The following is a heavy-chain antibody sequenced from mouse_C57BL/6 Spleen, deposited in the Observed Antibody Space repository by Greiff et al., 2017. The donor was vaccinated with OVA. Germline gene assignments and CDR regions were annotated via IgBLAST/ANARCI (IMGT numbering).Heavy chain of an antibody. Sequence: QVQLQQPGAELVRPGSSVKLSCKASGYTFTSYWMDWVKQRPGQGLEWIGNIYPSDSETHYNQKFKDKATLTVDKSSSTAYMQLSSLTSEASAVYYCARDYSWYFDYWGQGTTLTVSS. J-gene: IGHJ2*01. CDR2: IYPSDSET. D-gene: IGHD1-1*02. V-gene: IGHV1-61*01. CDR3: ARDYSWYFDY. CDR1: GYTFTSYW.